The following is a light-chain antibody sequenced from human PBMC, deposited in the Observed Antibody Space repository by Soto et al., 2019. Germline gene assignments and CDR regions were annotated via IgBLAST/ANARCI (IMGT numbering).Light chain of an antibody. CDR3: AAWDDRLSGPV. CDR2: TTN. Sequence: QPVLTQAPSASGTPGQSVTISCSGSSSNIGNNYIYWYQQFSGTAPKLLIHTTNQRPSGVPDRFSASKSGTSASLAISGLRTEDEADYYCAAWDDRLSGPVFGGGTKVTVL. V-gene: IGLV1-47*01. CDR1: SSNIGNNY. J-gene: IGLJ2*01.